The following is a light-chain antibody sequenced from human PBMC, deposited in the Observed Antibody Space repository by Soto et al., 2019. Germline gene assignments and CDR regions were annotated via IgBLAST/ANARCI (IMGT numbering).Light chain of an antibody. V-gene: IGKV1-39*01. J-gene: IGKJ1*01. CDR3: QQSYTTPRT. CDR1: QNIRTS. Sequence: QMTQSPSSLSASVGDRVTITCRASQNIRTSLNWYQQKPGKAPSLLIYGASTLQSGVPSRFSGSASATDFTLTISSLQPEDFATYYCQQSYTTPRTFGQGTKVEIK. CDR2: GAS.